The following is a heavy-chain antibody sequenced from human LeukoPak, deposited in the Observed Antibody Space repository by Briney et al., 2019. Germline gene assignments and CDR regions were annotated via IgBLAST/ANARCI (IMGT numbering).Heavy chain of an antibody. CDR1: GFTFSNYW. D-gene: IGHD3-3*01. V-gene: IGHV3-7*01. J-gene: IGHJ4*02. CDR3: ARTPYDFWSASYSYYFDY. Sequence: GGSLRVSCAASGFTFSNYWMSWVRQAPGKGLEWVANTKQDGSEKYYVDSVKGRFTISRDNAKNSLYLQMNSLRAEDTAVFYCARTPYDFWSASYSYYFDYWGQGTLVTVSS. CDR2: TKQDGSEK.